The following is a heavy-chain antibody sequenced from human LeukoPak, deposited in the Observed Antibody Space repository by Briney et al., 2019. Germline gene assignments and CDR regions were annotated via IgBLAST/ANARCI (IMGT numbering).Heavy chain of an antibody. CDR2: INPGDSDT. Sequence: GESLKISCKTSGYSFTNYWIGWVRQMPGKGLEWMGIINPGDSDTRYSPSFQGQVTISADKSISTAYLQLSSLKASDTAMYYCARRGYQVLSGNWYFDLWGRGTLVTVSS. CDR3: ARRGYQVLSGNWYFDL. V-gene: IGHV5-51*01. D-gene: IGHD2-2*01. CDR1: GYSFTNYW. J-gene: IGHJ2*01.